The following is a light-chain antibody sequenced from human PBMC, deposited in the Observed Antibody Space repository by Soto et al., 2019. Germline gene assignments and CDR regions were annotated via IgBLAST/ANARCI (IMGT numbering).Light chain of an antibody. CDR3: MQSSHLRT. CDR1: EGLLHSDGNTY. Sequence: TQTPLTASVTPGQPASFSFGSXEGLLHSDGNTYLSWLHQRPGQPPRLLIYQISKQLSGVPDRFSGSGAGTNFTLKISRVEVEDVGTFLCMQSSHLRTFGQGTKVDIK. V-gene: IGKV2-24*01. CDR2: QIS. J-gene: IGKJ1*01.